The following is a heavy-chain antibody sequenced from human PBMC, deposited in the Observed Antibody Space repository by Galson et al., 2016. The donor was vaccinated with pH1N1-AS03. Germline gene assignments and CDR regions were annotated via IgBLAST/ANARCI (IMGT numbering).Heavy chain of an antibody. CDR3: GTVYSRDWRRSFDT. Sequence: SVKVSCKASGGTFSTYSISWVRQAPGQGLEWMGAIIPGFGITNYAQKFQGKVTISTDASENTAFVEVSSLKAEETAMYYCGTVYSRDWRRSFDTWGQGTLVTVS. CDR2: IIPGFGIT. J-gene: IGHJ1*01. D-gene: IGHD2-21*01. CDR1: GGTFSTYS. V-gene: IGHV1-69*05.